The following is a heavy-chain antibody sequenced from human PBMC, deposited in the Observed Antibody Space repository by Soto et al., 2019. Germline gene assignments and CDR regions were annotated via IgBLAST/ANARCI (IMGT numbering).Heavy chain of an antibody. CDR1: GFTFSSSA. J-gene: IGHJ4*02. Sequence: EVQLLESGGGLVQPGGSLRLSCAASGFTFSSSAMGWVRQAPGKGLEWVSGTSASGGSTDYADSVKGRFTISRDNSKNILYIQMNSLGAEDTAVYYCAKGVPQPKVYYFDYWGQGTLVTVSS. D-gene: IGHD2-2*01. CDR3: AKGVPQPKVYYFDY. V-gene: IGHV3-23*01. CDR2: TSASGGST.